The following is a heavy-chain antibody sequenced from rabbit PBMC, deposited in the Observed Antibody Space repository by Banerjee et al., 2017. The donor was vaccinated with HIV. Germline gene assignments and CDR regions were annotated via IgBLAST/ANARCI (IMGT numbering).Heavy chain of an antibody. CDR3: ARDLAGVIGWNFNL. CDR2: INTSSGNT. D-gene: IGHD4-1*01. V-gene: IGHV1S40*01. CDR1: GIDFSSYW. J-gene: IGHJ4*01. Sequence: QSLEESGGDLVKPGASLTLTCKASGIDFSSYWMYWVRQAPGKGLEWIGCINTSSGNTVYASWAKGRFTISKTSSTTVTLQMTSLTAADTATYFCARDLAGVIGWNFNLWGPGTLVTV.